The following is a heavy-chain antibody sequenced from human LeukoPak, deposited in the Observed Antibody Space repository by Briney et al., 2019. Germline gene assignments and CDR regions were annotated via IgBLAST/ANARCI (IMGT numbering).Heavy chain of an antibody. J-gene: IGHJ6*02. Sequence: GGSLRLSCAASGFTFSSYSMKWVRQAPGKGLEWVSAISGSGGSTYYADSVKGRFTISRDNSKNTLYLQMNSLRAEDTAVYYCAKDSGSSGWGSNYYYYGMDVWGQGTTVTVSS. D-gene: IGHD6-19*01. CDR2: ISGSGGST. V-gene: IGHV3-23*01. CDR3: AKDSGSSGWGSNYYYYGMDV. CDR1: GFTFSSYS.